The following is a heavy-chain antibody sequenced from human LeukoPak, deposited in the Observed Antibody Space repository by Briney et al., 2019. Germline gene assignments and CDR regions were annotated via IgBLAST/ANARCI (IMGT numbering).Heavy chain of an antibody. D-gene: IGHD2-15*01. CDR1: GFTFSSYW. CDR2: INSDGTSP. V-gene: IGHV3-74*01. J-gene: IGHJ4*02. CDR3: SRGYSGGFDY. Sequence: PGGSLRLSCAASGFTFSSYWMHWVRQAPGKGLVWVSGINSDGTSPIYADSVKGRFTIPRDNAKKTLYLQMNSLRAEDTAVYYCSRGYSGGFDYWGQGTLVTVSS.